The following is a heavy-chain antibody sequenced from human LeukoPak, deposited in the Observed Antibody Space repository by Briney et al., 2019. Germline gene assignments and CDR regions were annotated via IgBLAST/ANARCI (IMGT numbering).Heavy chain of an antibody. J-gene: IGHJ4*02. CDR1: GGLIRGSSHS. V-gene: IGHV4-39*02. CDR3: TREEPPYYYYSGSNNNPVDY. D-gene: IGHD3-22*01. CDR2: LNAGGST. Sequence: LANPSYTRSLTCSVSGGLIRGSSHSWDWIGVPPVKVLQWIDRLNAGGSTYCNPSLKSRVILSVDASKNQFSLKMSSVTAADTVVYYCTREEPPYYYYSGSNNNPVDYWGQGTVVTVSS.